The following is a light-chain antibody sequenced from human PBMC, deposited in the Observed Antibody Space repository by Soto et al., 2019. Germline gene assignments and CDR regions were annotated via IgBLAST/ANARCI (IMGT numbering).Light chain of an antibody. CDR2: GAS. J-gene: IGKJ2*03. V-gene: IGKV3-20*01. CDR1: QSIGSNY. Sequence: EFVLTQSPGTLSLSPGERATLSCRASQSIGSNYLAWYQQKPGQAPRLLIYGASNMATGIPDRFSGSGSGIHFTLTISILESEDFAVYYCQSYASSTYSFGQGTKMENK. CDR3: QSYASSTYS.